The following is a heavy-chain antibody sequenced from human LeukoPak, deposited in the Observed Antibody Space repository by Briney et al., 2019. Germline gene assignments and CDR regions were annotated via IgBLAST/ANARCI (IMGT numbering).Heavy chain of an antibody. J-gene: IGHJ4*02. V-gene: IGHV3-23*01. CDR1: GFTFSSYA. CDR2: ISGSGGST. Sequence: QTGGSLRLSCAASGFTFSSYAMSWVRQAPGKGLEWVSAISGSGGSTYYADSVKGRFTISRDNSKHTLYLQMNSLRAEDTAVYSCAKLLRDDVFESDWGQGTLVTVSS. CDR3: AKLLRDDVFESD. D-gene: IGHD1-1*01.